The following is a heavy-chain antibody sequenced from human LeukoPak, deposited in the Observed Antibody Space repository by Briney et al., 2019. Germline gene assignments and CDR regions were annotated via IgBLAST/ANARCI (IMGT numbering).Heavy chain of an antibody. V-gene: IGHV1-2*02. CDR3: AMCLSGYYLGFDY. CDR2: INPNSGGT. Sequence: ASVKVSFKASGYTFTVYYMHWVRQAPGQGLERMGWINPNSGGTNYAQKFQGRVTITRDTSISTAYIELSRLRSDDTAVYYCAMCLSGYYLGFDYWGQGTLVTVSS. D-gene: IGHD3-3*01. CDR1: GYTFTVYY. J-gene: IGHJ4*02.